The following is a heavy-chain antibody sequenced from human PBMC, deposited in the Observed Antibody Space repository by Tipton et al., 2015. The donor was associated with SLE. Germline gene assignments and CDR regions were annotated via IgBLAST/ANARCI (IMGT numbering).Heavy chain of an antibody. V-gene: IGHV4-59*01. CDR1: GGSISSYY. D-gene: IGHD2-15*01. CDR2: IYYSGGT. Sequence: TLSLTCTVSGGSISSYYWSWIRQPPGKGLEWIGYIYYSGGTDYNPSLKRRVAISVDTSKNQFSLKLSSVTAADTAVYYCARSSVVVVAGCFDYWGQGTLVTVSS. J-gene: IGHJ4*02. CDR3: ARSSVVVVAGCFDY.